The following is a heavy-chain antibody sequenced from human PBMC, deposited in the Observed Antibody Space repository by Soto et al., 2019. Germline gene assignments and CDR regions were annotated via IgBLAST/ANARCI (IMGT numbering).Heavy chain of an antibody. CDR2: IKAKVDGGTT. Sequence: EVQLVESGGGFVKPGESLRLSCAASGFTFSDAWMTWVRQAPGKGLEWVGRIKAKVDGGTTFYAAAVKGRFTISRDDSRDTLYLQMNSLRIEDAAVYYCTTDLYKWNLYGIDVWGQGTTVTVSS. CDR3: TTDLYKWNLYGIDV. J-gene: IGHJ6*02. D-gene: IGHD1-20*01. CDR1: GFTFSDAW. V-gene: IGHV3-15*06.